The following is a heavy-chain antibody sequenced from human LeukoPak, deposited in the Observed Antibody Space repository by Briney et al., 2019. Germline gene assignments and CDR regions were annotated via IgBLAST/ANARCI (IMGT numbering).Heavy chain of an antibody. Sequence: GASVKVSCKASGYTFSSHDINWVRQASGHGLEWMGWINPNSGGTNYAQKFQGRVTMTRDTSISTAYMELSRLRSDDTAVYYCAREVQWLWNQNYYYYMDVWGKGTTVTVSS. D-gene: IGHD6-19*01. CDR2: INPNSGGT. CDR3: AREVQWLWNQNYYYYMDV. J-gene: IGHJ6*03. V-gene: IGHV1-2*02. CDR1: GYTFSSHD.